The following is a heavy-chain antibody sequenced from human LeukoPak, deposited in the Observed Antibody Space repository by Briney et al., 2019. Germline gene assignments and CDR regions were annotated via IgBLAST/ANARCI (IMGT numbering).Heavy chain of an antibody. Sequence: GGSLRLSCAVSGFTLSSYSMNWVRQAPGKGLEWVSYISSSSSTIYYADSVEGRFTISRDNAKNSLYLQMNSLRAEDTAVYYCARDRSSSGSKGDYWGQGTLVTVSS. CDR3: ARDRSSSGSKGDY. CDR2: ISSSSSTI. CDR1: GFTLSSYS. V-gene: IGHV3-48*01. J-gene: IGHJ4*02. D-gene: IGHD6-19*01.